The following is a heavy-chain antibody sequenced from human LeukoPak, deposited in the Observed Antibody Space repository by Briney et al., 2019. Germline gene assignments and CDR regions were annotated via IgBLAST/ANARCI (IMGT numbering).Heavy chain of an antibody. Sequence: PGGSLRLSCAASGFTFSSYAMSWVRQAPGKGLEWVSAISGSGGSTYYADSVKGRFTISRDNSKNTLYLQMNSLRAEDTAVYYSAKGLPLAAAGTVVAFDIWGQGTMVTVSS. CDR1: GFTFSSYA. CDR3: AKGLPLAAAGTVVAFDI. D-gene: IGHD6-13*01. J-gene: IGHJ3*02. CDR2: ISGSGGST. V-gene: IGHV3-23*01.